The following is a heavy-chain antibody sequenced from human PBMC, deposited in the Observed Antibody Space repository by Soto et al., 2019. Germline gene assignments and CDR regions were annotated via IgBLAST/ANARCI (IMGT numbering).Heavy chain of an antibody. D-gene: IGHD2-15*01. Sequence: PSECLSLTCTVCGGCICVLSYGWGWIRQPPGKGLQWIGCMFYSGATYYNPSLKNRVTLSVDTSNNEFSLKLVSVTAPDTAVYYCARHKSGSDWLDPWGQGTLVTVSS. CDR3: ARHKSGSDWLDP. CDR1: GGCICVLSYG. J-gene: IGHJ5*02. CDR2: MFYSGAT. V-gene: IGHV4-39*01.